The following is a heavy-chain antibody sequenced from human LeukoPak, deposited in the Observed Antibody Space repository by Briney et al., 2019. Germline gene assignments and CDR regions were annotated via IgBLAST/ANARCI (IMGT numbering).Heavy chain of an antibody. D-gene: IGHD5-24*01. CDR1: GLAFSAYK. J-gene: IGHJ4*02. Sequence: GGSMRLSCAASGLAFSAYKMHWVRQAPRKGLVWVSRTSTDGYTTDYADFVQGRFTASRDNSKNTLYPQMNSLRAEDTVVYYCARFGDGYNLIDYWGQGTLVTVSS. V-gene: IGHV3-74*01. CDR2: TSTDGYTT. CDR3: ARFGDGYNLIDY.